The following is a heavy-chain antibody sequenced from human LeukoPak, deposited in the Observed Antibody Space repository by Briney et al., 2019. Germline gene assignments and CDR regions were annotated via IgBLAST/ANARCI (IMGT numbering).Heavy chain of an antibody. D-gene: IGHD3-9*01. CDR1: GGSISSYY. J-gene: IGHJ4*02. CDR3: ARDKANYDILTGYYNPRNYFDC. V-gene: IGHV4-59*12. CDR2: IYYSGST. Sequence: SETLSLTCTVSGGSISSYYWSWIRQPAGKGLEWIGYIYYSGSTNYNPSLKSRVTISVDTSKNQFSLKLSSVTAADTAVYYCARDKANYDILTGYYNPRNYFDCWGQGTLVTVSS.